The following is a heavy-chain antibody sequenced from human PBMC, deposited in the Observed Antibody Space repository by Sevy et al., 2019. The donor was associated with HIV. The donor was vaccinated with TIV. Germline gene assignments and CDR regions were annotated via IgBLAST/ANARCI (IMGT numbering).Heavy chain of an antibody. CDR3: ARDRRNYGGQYFDY. CDR2: ISSGTTYT. V-gene: IGHV3-11*06. J-gene: IGHJ4*02. CDR1: GFTFSDYY. Sequence: GGSLRLSCAASGFTFSDYYMSWIRQAPGKGLEWISFISSGTTYTKYADSVRGRLTISRENSKNSRFLQMNSLRGDDTAIYYCARDRRNYGGQYFDYWGQGTLVTVSS. D-gene: IGHD4-17*01.